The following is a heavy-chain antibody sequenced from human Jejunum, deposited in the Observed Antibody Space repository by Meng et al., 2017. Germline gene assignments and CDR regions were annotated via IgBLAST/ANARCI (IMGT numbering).Heavy chain of an antibody. CDR3: ARDWGCRDGYCFSGLLEF. CDR2: IYHGGDT. CDR1: GDSISSNNR. D-gene: IGHD2-15*01. Sequence: QVLLQESGPGLVRPSGTLTLTCSVSGDSISSNNRWTWVRQPPGRGLEWIGEIYHGGDTNYNPSLTSPVTISVDKSKNQFTLRLNSVTAADTAIYYCARDWGCRDGYCFSGLLEFWGQGILVTVSS. V-gene: IGHV4-4*02. J-gene: IGHJ4*02.